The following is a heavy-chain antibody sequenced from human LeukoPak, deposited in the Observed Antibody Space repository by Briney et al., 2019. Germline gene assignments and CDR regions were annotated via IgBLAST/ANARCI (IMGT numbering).Heavy chain of an antibody. Sequence: GGSLRLSCAASGFTFSSHWMHWVRQAPGKGLVWVSRINSDGNSTTYADSVKGRFTIPRDNAKNTLYLQMNSLRAEDTAVYFCARVIVASRWSIDYWGQGTLVTVSS. CDR1: GFTFSSHW. V-gene: IGHV3-74*01. D-gene: IGHD5-12*01. J-gene: IGHJ4*02. CDR2: INSDGNST. CDR3: ARVIVASRWSIDY.